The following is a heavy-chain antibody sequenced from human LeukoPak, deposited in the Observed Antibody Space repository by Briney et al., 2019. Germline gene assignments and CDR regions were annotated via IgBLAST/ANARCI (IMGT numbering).Heavy chain of an antibody. Sequence: PSETLSLTCTVSGGSISTNDWWSWVRQPPGQGLEWIGEIYHSGSTYSNPSLKSRVSISVDKSKNQFSLKLISVTAADTAVYYCARERQIAVVTGSTFDLWGPGALVIVSA. CDR1: GGSISTNDW. CDR2: IYHSGST. D-gene: IGHD1-14*01. J-gene: IGHJ3*01. V-gene: IGHV4-4*02. CDR3: ARERQIAVVTGSTFDL.